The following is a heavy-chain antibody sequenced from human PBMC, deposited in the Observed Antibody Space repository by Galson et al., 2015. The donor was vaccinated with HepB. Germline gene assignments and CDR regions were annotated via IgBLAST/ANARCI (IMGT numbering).Heavy chain of an antibody. Sequence: SVKVSCKASGGTFSSYAISWVRQAPGQGLEWMGGIIPIFGTANYAQKFQGRVTITADKSTSTAYMELSSLRSEDTAVYYCARVLGYCSSTSCKNYYYYYGMDVWGQGTTVTVSS. CDR1: GGTFSSYA. J-gene: IGHJ6*02. CDR2: IIPIFGTA. CDR3: ARVLGYCSSTSCKNYYYYYGMDV. D-gene: IGHD2-2*01. V-gene: IGHV1-69*06.